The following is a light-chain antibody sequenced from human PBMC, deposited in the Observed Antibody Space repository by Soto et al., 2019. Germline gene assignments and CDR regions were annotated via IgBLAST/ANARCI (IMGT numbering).Light chain of an antibody. CDR1: QSVSSH. V-gene: IGKV3-11*01. CDR3: QQGGNWPLT. Sequence: EIVLTQSPATLSFSPGEKATVSCRASQSVSSHLAWYQQKRGQAPRLLIYDASSRASGIPARFSGSGSGTDFTLTISSLEPEDFAVYYCQQGGNWPLTFGQGTRLEIK. CDR2: DAS. J-gene: IGKJ5*01.